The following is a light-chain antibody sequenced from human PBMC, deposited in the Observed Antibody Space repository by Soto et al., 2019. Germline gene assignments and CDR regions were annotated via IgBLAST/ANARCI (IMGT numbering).Light chain of an antibody. Sequence: QAVVTQEPSLTVSPGGTVTLTCGSSTGAVTSGHYPYWFQQKPGQAPRTLIYDTNNKHSWTPARFSGSLLGGKAALTLSAAQPEDEAEYYCLLSYSDVYVVFGGGTKLTVL. CDR1: TGAVTSGHY. V-gene: IGLV7-46*01. CDR3: LLSYSDVYVV. J-gene: IGLJ2*01. CDR2: DTN.